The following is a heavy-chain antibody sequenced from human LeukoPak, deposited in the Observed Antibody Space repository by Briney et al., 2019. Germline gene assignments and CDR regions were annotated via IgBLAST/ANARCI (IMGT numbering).Heavy chain of an antibody. J-gene: IGHJ4*02. D-gene: IGHD3-10*01. CDR2: ISGSGGST. CDR3: AKPYYYGSGGYFNFDY. CDR1: GFTFSSYA. Sequence: PGGSLRLXCAASGFTFSSYAMSWVRQAPGKGLEWVSGISGSGGSTYYADSVKGRFTISRDNSKNTLYLQMNSLRAEDTAVYYCAKPYYYGSGGYFNFDYWGQGTLSPSPQ. V-gene: IGHV3-23*01.